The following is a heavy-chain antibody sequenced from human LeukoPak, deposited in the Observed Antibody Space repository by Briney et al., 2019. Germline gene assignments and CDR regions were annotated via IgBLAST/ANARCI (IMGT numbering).Heavy chain of an antibody. Sequence: GRSLKLSRAASGFTFSGSAMHWVRQASGKGLEWVGRIRSKANSYATAYAASVKGRFTISRDASTNTAYLQMNSLKTEDRAVYYCTMTTTGYWGQGTLVTVSS. J-gene: IGHJ4*02. D-gene: IGHD1-1*01. CDR3: TMTTTGY. CDR2: IRSKANSYAT. V-gene: IGHV3-73*01. CDR1: GFTFSGSA.